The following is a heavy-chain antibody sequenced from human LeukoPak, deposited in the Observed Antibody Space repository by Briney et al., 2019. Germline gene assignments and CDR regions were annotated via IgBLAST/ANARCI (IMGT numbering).Heavy chain of an antibody. CDR1: GFTFSSDA. J-gene: IGHJ4*02. D-gene: IGHD6-13*01. CDR2: ISGGGGTT. CDR3: ARAVRGYSSSWDY. Sequence: GSLRLSCAASGFTFSSDAMSWVRQAPGKGLEWVSVISGGGGTTYYSDSVKGRFTISRDNSKNTLYLQMNSLRAEDTAVYYCARAVRGYSSSWDYWGQGTLVTVSS. V-gene: IGHV3-23*01.